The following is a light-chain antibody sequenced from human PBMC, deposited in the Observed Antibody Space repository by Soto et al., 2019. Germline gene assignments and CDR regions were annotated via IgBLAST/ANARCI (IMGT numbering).Light chain of an antibody. CDR1: SSDIGGYNY. J-gene: IGLJ3*02. Sequence: QSALTQPASVSGSPGQSITISCTGTSSDIGGYNYVSWYQQHPGKAPKLMIYEVSNRPSGVSNRFSGSKSGNAASLTISGLQAEDEADYYCSAFTSSTTLAFGGGTKLPVL. CDR3: SAFTSSTTLA. V-gene: IGLV2-14*01. CDR2: EVS.